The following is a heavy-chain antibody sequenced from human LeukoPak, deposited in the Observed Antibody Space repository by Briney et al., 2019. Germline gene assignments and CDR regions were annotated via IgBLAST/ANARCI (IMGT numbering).Heavy chain of an antibody. J-gene: IGHJ4*02. D-gene: IGHD7-27*01. CDR1: GFTFSRSE. CDR2: ISSSGSTI. Sequence: PGRSLRLSCAASGFTFSRSEMNWVRQAPGKGLEWVSYISSSGSTIYYADSVKGRFTISRDNAKNSLYLQMNSLRAEDTAVYYCARDLAWGAFDYWGQGTLVTVSS. CDR3: ARDLAWGAFDY. V-gene: IGHV3-48*03.